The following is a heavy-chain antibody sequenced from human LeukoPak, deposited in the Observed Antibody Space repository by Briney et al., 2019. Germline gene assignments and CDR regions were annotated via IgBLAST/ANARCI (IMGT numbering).Heavy chain of an antibody. D-gene: IGHD3-3*01. CDR3: AGDGFGVAPPAI. Sequence: GGPLRLSCAASGFTFSSYSMNWVRQAPGKGLEWVSSISSSSSYIYYADSVKGRFTISRDNAKNSLYLQMNSLRAEDTAVYYCAGDGFGVAPPAIWGQGQWSPSLQ. CDR1: GFTFSSYS. CDR2: ISSSSSYI. V-gene: IGHV3-21*01. J-gene: IGHJ3*02.